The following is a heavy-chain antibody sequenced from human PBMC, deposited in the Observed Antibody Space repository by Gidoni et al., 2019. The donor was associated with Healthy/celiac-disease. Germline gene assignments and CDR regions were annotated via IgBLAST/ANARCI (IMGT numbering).Heavy chain of an antibody. D-gene: IGHD1-26*01. CDR2: IYHSGST. CDR1: GGSISSGGYS. V-gene: IGHV4-30-2*01. J-gene: IGHJ3*02. Sequence: QLQLQDSGSGLVKPSQTLSLTCAVSGGSISSGGYSWSWIRQPPGQGLEWIGYIYHSGSTYYNPSLKSRATISVDRSKNQFSLKLSSVTAADTAVYYCARGLSGWARAFDIWGQGTMVTVSS. CDR3: ARGLSGWARAFDI.